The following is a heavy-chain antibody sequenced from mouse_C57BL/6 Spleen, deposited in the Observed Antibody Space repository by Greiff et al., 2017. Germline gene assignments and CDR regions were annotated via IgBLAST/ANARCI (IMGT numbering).Heavy chain of an antibody. D-gene: IGHD1-1*01. CDR2: IDPNSGGT. CDR1: GYTFTSYW. V-gene: IGHV1-72*01. CDR3: ARESIYYYGSFYAMDY. J-gene: IGHJ4*01. Sequence: VQLQPSGAELVKPGASVKLSCKASGYTFTSYWMHWVKQRPGRGLEWIGRIDPNSGGTKYNEKFKSKATLTVDKPSSTAYMQLSSLTSEDSAVYYCARESIYYYGSFYAMDYWGEGTSVTVSS.